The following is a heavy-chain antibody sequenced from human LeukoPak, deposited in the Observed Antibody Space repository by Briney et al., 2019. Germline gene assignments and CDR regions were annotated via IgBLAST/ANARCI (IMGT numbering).Heavy chain of an antibody. Sequence: WGSLRLSCVASGFTLSSYWLHWVRQDPRKGLVWVSRINGDGRNINYADSVRGRFTISRDNAKNTLYLQMNSLRAEDTAVYYCAKAVSIEGGYWGQGTLVTVSS. CDR3: AKAVSIEGGY. J-gene: IGHJ4*02. CDR2: INGDGRNI. V-gene: IGHV3-74*01. CDR1: GFTLSSYW. D-gene: IGHD3-16*01.